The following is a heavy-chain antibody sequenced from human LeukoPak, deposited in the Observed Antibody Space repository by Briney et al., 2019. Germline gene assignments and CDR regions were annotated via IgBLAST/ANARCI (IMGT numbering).Heavy chain of an antibody. Sequence: NPSETLSLTCTVSGGSISSGDYYWSWIRQPPGKGLEWIGSIYYSGSTFYNPSLKSRVTISVDTSKNQFSLKLRSVTAADTAVYYCARIFSSAWHLLFDYWGQGTLVTVSS. CDR2: IYYSGST. D-gene: IGHD6-19*01. J-gene: IGHJ4*02. CDR3: ARIFSSAWHLLFDY. CDR1: GGSISSGDYY. V-gene: IGHV4-39*01.